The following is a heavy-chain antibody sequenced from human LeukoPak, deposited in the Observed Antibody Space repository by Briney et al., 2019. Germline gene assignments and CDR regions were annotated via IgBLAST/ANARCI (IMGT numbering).Heavy chain of an antibody. CDR3: ARSYTHYDFWSGYTYQDYFDP. CDR2: IKEDGSER. CDR1: AFIFSGHW. D-gene: IGHD3-3*01. V-gene: IGHV3-7*03. J-gene: IGHJ5*02. Sequence: PGGSLRLSCEGSAFIFSGHWMSWVRQTPGKGLEWVASIKEDGSERQYVDSVKGRFIISRDNSKNTVYLQMDSLRAEDTAVYYCARSYTHYDFWSGYTYQDYFDPWGQGTLVTVSS.